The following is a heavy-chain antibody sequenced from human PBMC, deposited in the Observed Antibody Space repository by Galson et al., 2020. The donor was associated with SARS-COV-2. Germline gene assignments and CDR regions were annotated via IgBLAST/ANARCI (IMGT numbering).Heavy chain of an antibody. J-gene: IGHJ5*02. Sequence: SETLSLTCTASGGSISGYYWSWIRQPPGKGLEWIGNIFYSGSTNYNPSLKSRVTISVDTYKNQFSLKLSSATAADTAVYYCARASRRGVTGVIRGVIEGSWFDPWGQGNLVTVSS. V-gene: IGHV4-59*01. CDR1: GGSISGYY. D-gene: IGHD2-21*02. CDR3: ARASRRGVTGVIRGVIEGSWFDP. CDR2: IFYSGST.